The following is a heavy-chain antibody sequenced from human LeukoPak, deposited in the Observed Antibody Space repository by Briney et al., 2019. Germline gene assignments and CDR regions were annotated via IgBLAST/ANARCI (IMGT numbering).Heavy chain of an antibody. Sequence: PSGTLSLTCGDSGGSISSTNWWTWVRQPPGKGLEWIGEVHLDGRTNYNPSLESRLTMSVDLSENHISLKLTSVTAADTAVYYCAREGGFYRPLDYSGQGTLVTVSS. D-gene: IGHD3-3*01. CDR3: AREGGFYRPLDY. V-gene: IGHV4-4*02. CDR2: VHLDGRT. CDR1: GGSISSTNW. J-gene: IGHJ4*02.